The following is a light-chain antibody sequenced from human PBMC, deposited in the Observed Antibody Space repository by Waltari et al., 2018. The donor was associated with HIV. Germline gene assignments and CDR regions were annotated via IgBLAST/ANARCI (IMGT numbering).Light chain of an antibody. V-gene: IGLV1-44*01. CDR3: AAWDDSLNGWV. Sequence: QSVLTQPPSASGTPGQRVTISCSGSSPNIGSNTVNWYQQLPGTAPKPLHESNTRRAPGVPDRVSCSKSGTSASLASSGLQAEDEADYYCAAWDDSLNGWVFGGGTKLTVL. J-gene: IGLJ3*02. CDR2: SNT. CDR1: SPNIGSNT.